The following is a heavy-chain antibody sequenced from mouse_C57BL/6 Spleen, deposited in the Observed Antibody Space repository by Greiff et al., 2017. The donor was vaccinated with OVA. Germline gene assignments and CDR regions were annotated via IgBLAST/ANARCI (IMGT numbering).Heavy chain of an antibody. Sequence: QVQLQQSGAELVRPGASVTLSCKASGYTFTDYEMHWVKQTPVHGLEWIGAIDPEPGGTAYNQKFKGKAILTADKSSSTAYMELRSLTSEDSAVYYCPAYDYDGAFDYWGQGTTLTVSS. J-gene: IGHJ2*01. D-gene: IGHD2-4*01. V-gene: IGHV1-15*01. CDR1: GYTFTDYE. CDR2: IDPEPGGT. CDR3: PAYDYDGAFDY.